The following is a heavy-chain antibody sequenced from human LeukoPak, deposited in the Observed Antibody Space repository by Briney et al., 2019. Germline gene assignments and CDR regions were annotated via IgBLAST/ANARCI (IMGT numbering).Heavy chain of an antibody. CDR2: IYYSGRT. V-gene: IGHV4-38-2*01. J-gene: IGHJ3*02. CDR3: ARPDQRGYSYGYSAFDI. Sequence: SETLSLTCAVSGYSISSGYYWGWIRQPPGKGLEWIGSIYYSGRTYYNPSLKSRVTISVDTSKNLFSLKVSSVTAADTAVYYCARPDQRGYSYGYSAFDIWGQGTMVTVSS. D-gene: IGHD5-18*01. CDR1: GYSISSGYY.